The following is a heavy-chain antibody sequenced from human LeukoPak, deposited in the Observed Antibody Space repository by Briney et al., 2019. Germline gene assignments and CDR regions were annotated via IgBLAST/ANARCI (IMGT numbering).Heavy chain of an antibody. J-gene: IGHJ4*02. Sequence: GPSVKVSCKASGYTFTSYGISWGRQAPGQGLGWMGGISAYNGNTNYAQKLQGRVTMTTDTSTSTAYTELRSLRSEDTAVYYCARTARGYSSGWYDYWGQGTLVTVSS. D-gene: IGHD6-19*01. CDR2: ISAYNGNT. V-gene: IGHV1-18*01. CDR1: GYTFTSYG. CDR3: ARTARGYSSGWYDY.